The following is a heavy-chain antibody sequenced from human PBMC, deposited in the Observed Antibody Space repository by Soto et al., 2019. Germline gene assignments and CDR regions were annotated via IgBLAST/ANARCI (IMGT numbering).Heavy chain of an antibody. D-gene: IGHD3-22*01. CDR3: ARDGRPTYYYDSTYYGMDV. V-gene: IGHV1-18*04. CDR1: GYTFTSYG. Sequence: ASGKVSCKASGYTFTSYGISWVRQAPGQGLEWMGWISAYNGNANYAQKLQGRVTMTTDTSTSTAYMELRSLRSDDTAVYYCARDGRPTYYYDSTYYGMDVWGQGTTVTVSS. CDR2: ISAYNGNA. J-gene: IGHJ6*02.